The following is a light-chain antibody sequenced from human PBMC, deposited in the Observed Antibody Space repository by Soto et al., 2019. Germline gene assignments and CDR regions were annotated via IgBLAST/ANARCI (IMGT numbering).Light chain of an antibody. CDR3: QQYYSHSST. V-gene: IGKV1-5*01. CDR2: DAS. CDR1: QSISNW. J-gene: IGKJ3*01. Sequence: DIQMTQSPSTLSASVGDRVTITCRASQSISNWLAWYQQKPGKAPKFLIYDASSLESGVPSRFSGSGSGTEFTLTISSLQPDDFATYYCQQYYSHSSTFGPGTKVDIK.